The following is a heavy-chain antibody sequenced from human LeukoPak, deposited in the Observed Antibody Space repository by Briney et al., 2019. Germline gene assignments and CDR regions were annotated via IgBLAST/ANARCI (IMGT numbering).Heavy chain of an antibody. CDR3: ARCTRTTVTALDY. Sequence: PGGSLRLSCAASGFTFNTYEMNWVPQTPGKGREWLSYISSSGGTTYYADSVKGRFTISRDNAKSSLHLQMNNLRAEDTAVYYCARCTRTTVTALDYWGQGTLVTVSS. CDR2: ISSSGGTT. J-gene: IGHJ4*02. V-gene: IGHV3-48*03. D-gene: IGHD1-14*01. CDR1: GFTFNTYE.